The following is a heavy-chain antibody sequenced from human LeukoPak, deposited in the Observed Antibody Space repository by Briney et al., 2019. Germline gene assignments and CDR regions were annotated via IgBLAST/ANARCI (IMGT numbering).Heavy chain of an antibody. CDR2: IIPIFGTA. J-gene: IGHJ4*02. CDR3: ASPYCSSTSCHGGPFDY. V-gene: IGHV1-69*13. D-gene: IGHD2-2*01. CDR1: GGAFSSYA. Sequence: GASVKVSCKASGGAFSSYAISWVRQAPGQGLEWMGGIIPIFGTANYAQKFQGRVTITADESTSTAYMELSSLRSEDTAVYYCASPYCSSTSCHGGPFDYWGQGTLVTVSS.